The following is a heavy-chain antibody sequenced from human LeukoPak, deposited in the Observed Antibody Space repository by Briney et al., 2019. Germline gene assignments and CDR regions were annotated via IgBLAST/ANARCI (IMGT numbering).Heavy chain of an antibody. V-gene: IGHV4-59*01. D-gene: IGHD3-10*02. J-gene: IGHJ5*02. Sequence: SETLSLTSTVSGDSINDYYWSWLKQTPGEVLDLIEFVAYSGNSNYNPSLESRVTISIDTSKNQFFLKLNSVTAADTAIYYCARVVRGAVTFNRFDPWGQGTLVTVSS. CDR3: ARVVRGAVTFNRFDP. CDR2: VAYSGNS. CDR1: GDSINDYY.